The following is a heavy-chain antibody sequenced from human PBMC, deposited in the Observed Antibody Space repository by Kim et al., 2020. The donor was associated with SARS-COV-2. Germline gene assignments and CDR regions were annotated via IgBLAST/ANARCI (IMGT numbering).Heavy chain of an antibody. CDR1: GDSVSSNSAA. D-gene: IGHD1-26*01. J-gene: IGHJ3*02. CDR2: TYYRSKWYN. CDR3: ARDHPYSGSYRWGPERTNDAFDI. V-gene: IGHV6-1*01. Sequence: SQTLSLTCAISGDSVSSNSAAWNWIRQSPSRGLEWLGRTYYRSKWYNDYAVSVKSRITINPDTSKNQFSLQLNSVTPEDTAVYYCARDHPYSGSYRWGPERTNDAFDIWGQGTMVTVSS.